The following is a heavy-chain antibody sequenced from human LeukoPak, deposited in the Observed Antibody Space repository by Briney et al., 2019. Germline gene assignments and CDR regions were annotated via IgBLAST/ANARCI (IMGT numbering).Heavy chain of an antibody. D-gene: IGHD3-9*01. CDR3: AMGTSVRYFDWFDY. J-gene: IGHJ4*02. Sequence: PGGSLRLSCAASGFTFSTYSMNWVRQAPGKGLEWVSSISDSSSYIYYTDSVKGRFTISRDNAKNSLYLQMNSLGAEDTAVYYCAMGTSVRYFDWFDYWGQGTLVTVSS. V-gene: IGHV3-21*04. CDR1: GFTFSTYS. CDR2: ISDSSSYI.